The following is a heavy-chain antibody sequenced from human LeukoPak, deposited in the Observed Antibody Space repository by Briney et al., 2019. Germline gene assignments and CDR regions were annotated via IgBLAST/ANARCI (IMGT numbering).Heavy chain of an antibody. Sequence: GGSLRLSCEASGFIFDDYVMYWVRQSPGKGLEWVSGITWDGYKIDYVDSVKGRFTISRDNARNSLFLQMNRVRVEDTAFYYCVKGYSSSWSGYFDFWGQGTLVTVAS. CDR1: GFIFDDYV. CDR3: VKGYSSSWSGYFDF. CDR2: ITWDGYKI. D-gene: IGHD5-18*01. J-gene: IGHJ4*02. V-gene: IGHV3-9*01.